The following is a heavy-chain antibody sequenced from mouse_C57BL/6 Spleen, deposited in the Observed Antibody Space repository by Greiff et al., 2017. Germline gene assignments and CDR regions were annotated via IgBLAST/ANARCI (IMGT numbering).Heavy chain of an antibody. CDR1: GYTFTSYW. CDR3: ANLWLRQAMDY. Sequence: QVQLQQPGAELVKPGASVKLSCKASGYTFTSYWMQWVKQRPGQGLEWIGEIDPSDSYTNYNQKFKGKATLTVDPSSSTAYMQLSSLTSEDSAVYYCANLWLRQAMDYWGQGTSVTVSS. D-gene: IGHD2-2*01. J-gene: IGHJ4*01. CDR2: IDPSDSYT. V-gene: IGHV1-50*01.